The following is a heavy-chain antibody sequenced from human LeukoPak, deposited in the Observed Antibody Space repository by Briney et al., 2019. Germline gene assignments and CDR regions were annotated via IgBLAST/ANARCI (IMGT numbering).Heavy chain of an antibody. CDR3: ARDAAHSSGRVAPNY. CDR2: INPNSGGT. CDR1: GYTFTGYY. Sequence: ASVKVSCKASGYTFTGYYMHWVRQAPGQGLEWMGWINPNSGGTNYAQKFQGRVTMTRDTSISTAYMELSRLRSDDTAVYYCARDAAHSSGRVAPNYWGQGTLVTVSS. J-gene: IGHJ4*02. V-gene: IGHV1-2*02. D-gene: IGHD6-19*01.